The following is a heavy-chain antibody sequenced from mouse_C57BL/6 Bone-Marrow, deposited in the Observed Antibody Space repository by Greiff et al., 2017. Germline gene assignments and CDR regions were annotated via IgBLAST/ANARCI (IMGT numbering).Heavy chain of an antibody. J-gene: IGHJ1*03. Sequence: VPLQESGAELMKPWASVKLSCKATGYTFTGYWIEWVKQRPGPGLEWIGEVLPGSGSTNYNEKFKGKATFTADTSSNPAYMQLSSLTTEDSAIYYCARDTTVPCYWYFDVWGTGTTVTVSS. D-gene: IGHD1-1*01. CDR3: ARDTTVPCYWYFDV. CDR1: GYTFTGYW. CDR2: VLPGSGST. V-gene: IGHV1-9*01.